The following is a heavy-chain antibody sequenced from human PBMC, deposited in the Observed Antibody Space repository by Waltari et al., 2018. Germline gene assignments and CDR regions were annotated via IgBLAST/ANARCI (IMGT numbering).Heavy chain of an antibody. CDR1: GYSITSGSS. Sequence: QVQLQESGPGLVKPSETLSITCAVSGYSITSGSSGGWIRQPPGNGLEWIGSNYHSGSTYDNPSLKSRVTISVDTSKNQFSLKLSSVTAADTAVYYCATQGDEDAFDIWGQGTMVTVSS. CDR2: NYHSGST. V-gene: IGHV4-38-2*01. D-gene: IGHD3-10*01. J-gene: IGHJ3*02. CDR3: ATQGDEDAFDI.